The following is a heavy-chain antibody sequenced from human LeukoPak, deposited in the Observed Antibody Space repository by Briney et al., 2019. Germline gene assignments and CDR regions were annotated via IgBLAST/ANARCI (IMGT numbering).Heavy chain of an antibody. J-gene: IGHJ4*02. CDR2: IYYSGNT. D-gene: IGHD1-26*01. CDR1: GASITNYY. CDR3: ARGGSYGAYLDY. V-gene: IGHV4-59*01. Sequence: SETLSLTCSVSGASITNYYWSWIRQAPGKGLEWIGYIYYSGNTNTYNPSLKSRATISLYTSRKYFSLELRSVTAADTAAYYCARGGSYGAYLDYWGQRALVIVSS.